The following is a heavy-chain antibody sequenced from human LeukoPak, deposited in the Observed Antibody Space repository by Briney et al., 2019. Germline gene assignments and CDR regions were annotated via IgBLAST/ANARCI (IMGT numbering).Heavy chain of an antibody. CDR1: GFTFSTYS. V-gene: IGHV3-30*04. J-gene: IGHJ3*02. Sequence: GGALRLSCAAPGFTFSTYSMHSVRQALGKELQWVALISYDGSKSYYTDSVEGRFTISTDNSKNTLYLQMDSLRAEDKAVYYCARVREKSGYYSRNKNAFDIWGQGTMVTVSS. CDR3: ARVREKSGYYSRNKNAFDI. CDR2: ISYDGSKS. D-gene: IGHD3-3*01.